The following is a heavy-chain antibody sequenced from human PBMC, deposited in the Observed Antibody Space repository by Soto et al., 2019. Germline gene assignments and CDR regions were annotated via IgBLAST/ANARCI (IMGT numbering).Heavy chain of an antibody. CDR2: IYYSGST. D-gene: IGHD2-2*01. CDR3: ARDTSCSKASCYGMDV. CDR1: GGSISSYY. J-gene: IGHJ6*02. V-gene: IGHV4-59*01. Sequence: PSETLSLTCTVSGGSISSYYWSWIRQPPGKGLEWIGYIYYSGSTNYNPSLKSRVTISVDTSKNQFSLKLSSVTAADTAVYYCARDTSCSKASCYGMDVWGQGTTVTVSS.